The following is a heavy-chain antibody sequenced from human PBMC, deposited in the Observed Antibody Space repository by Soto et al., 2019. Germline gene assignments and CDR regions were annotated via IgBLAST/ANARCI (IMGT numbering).Heavy chain of an antibody. J-gene: IGHJ5*02. D-gene: IGHD2-15*01. V-gene: IGHV4-30-4*01. Sequence: SETLSLTCTVSGGSISSGDYYWSWIRQPPGKGLEWIGYIYYSGSTYYNPSLKSRVTISVDTSKNQFSLKLSSVTAADTAVYYCARGLGRGVVVVAANKANWFDPWGQGTLVTVSS. CDR2: IYYSGST. CDR1: GGSISSGDYY. CDR3: ARGLGRGVVVVAANKANWFDP.